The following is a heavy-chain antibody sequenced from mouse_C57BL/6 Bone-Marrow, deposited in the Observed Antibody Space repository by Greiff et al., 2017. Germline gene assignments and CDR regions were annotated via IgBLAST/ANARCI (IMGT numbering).Heavy chain of an antibody. J-gene: IGHJ2*01. CDR1: GYTFTDYY. V-gene: IGHV1-84*01. CDR3: AREGLTGDY. D-gene: IGHD4-1*01. CDR2: IYPGSGNT. Sequence: QVQLQQSGPELVKPGASVKISCKASGYTFTDYYINWVKQRPGRGLEWIGWIYPGSGNTKYNEKFKGKATLTVDTSSSTAYMQLSSLTSEDSAVYFCAREGLTGDYWGQGTTLTVSS.